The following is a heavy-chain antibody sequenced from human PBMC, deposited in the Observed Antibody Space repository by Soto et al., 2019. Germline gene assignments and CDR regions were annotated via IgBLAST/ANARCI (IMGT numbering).Heavy chain of an antibody. V-gene: IGHV5-51*01. CDR1: GYSFTSYW. CDR2: IYPGDSDT. D-gene: IGHD3-10*01. J-gene: IGHJ4*02. Sequence: GESLKISCKGSGYSFTSYWIGWVRQMPGKGLEWMGIIYPGDSDTRYSPSFQGQVTISADKSISTAYLQWGSLKASDTAMYYCARPHYYGSGSYYAPDYWGQGTLVTVS. CDR3: ARPHYYGSGSYYAPDY.